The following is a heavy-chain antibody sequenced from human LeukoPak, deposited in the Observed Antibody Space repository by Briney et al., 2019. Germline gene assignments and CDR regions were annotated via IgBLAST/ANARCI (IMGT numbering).Heavy chain of an antibody. CDR1: GFTLSSYW. V-gene: IGHV3-7*01. D-gene: IGHD3-22*01. J-gene: IGHJ3*02. CDR2: IKQDGSEK. Sequence: PGGSLRLSCAASGFTLSSYWMSWVRQAPGKGLEWVANIKQDGSEKYYVDSVKGRFTISRDNAKNSLYLQMNSLRAEDTAVYYCARVAHDSSGYRPNDAFDIWGQGTMVTVSS. CDR3: ARVAHDSSGYRPNDAFDI.